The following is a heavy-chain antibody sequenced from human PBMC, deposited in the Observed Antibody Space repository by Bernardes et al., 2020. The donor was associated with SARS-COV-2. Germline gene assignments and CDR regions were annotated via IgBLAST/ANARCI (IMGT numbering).Heavy chain of an antibody. Sequence: ASVKVSCKASGYTFTGYYMHWVRQAPGQGLEWMGWINPNSGGTNYAQKFQGRVTMTRDTSISTAYMELSRLRSDDTAVYYCARGRITMIVVVTDAFDIWGQGTMVTVSS. D-gene: IGHD3-22*01. CDR2: INPNSGGT. V-gene: IGHV1-2*02. CDR1: GYTFTGYY. CDR3: ARGRITMIVVVTDAFDI. J-gene: IGHJ3*02.